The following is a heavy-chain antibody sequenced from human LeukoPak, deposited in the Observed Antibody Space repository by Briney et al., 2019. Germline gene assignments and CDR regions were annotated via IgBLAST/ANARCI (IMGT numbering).Heavy chain of an antibody. J-gene: IGHJ4*02. D-gene: IGHD3-22*01. CDR2: IYHSGST. CDR1: GYSISSGYY. Sequence: SETLSLTCTVSGYSISSGYYWGWIRQPPGKGLEWIGSIYHSGSTYYNPSLKSRVTISVDTSKNQFFLKLSSVTAADTAVYYCAKDTLLDYYDSSGYDRRDDYWGQGTLVTVSS. CDR3: AKDTLLDYYDSSGYDRRDDY. V-gene: IGHV4-38-2*02.